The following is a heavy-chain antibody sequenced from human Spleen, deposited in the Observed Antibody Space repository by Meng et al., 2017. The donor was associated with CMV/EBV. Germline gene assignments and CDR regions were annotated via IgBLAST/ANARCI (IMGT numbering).Heavy chain of an antibody. J-gene: IGHJ5*02. CDR2: ISPQSGGT. CDR1: RYTFSDYY. D-gene: IGHD3-22*01. CDR3: ARESRMEKFDSSSP. V-gene: IGHV1-2*02. Sequence: ASVKVSCKASRYTFSDYYIHWVRQAPGQGLEWMGWISPQSGGTKYAQKFQGRVTMTRDTSISTVYIELSRLTSDDTAVYYCARESRMEKFDSSSPWGQGTLVTVSS.